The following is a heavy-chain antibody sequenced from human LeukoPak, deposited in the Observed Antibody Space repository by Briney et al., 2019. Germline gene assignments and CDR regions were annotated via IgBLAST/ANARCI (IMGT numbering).Heavy chain of an antibody. V-gene: IGHV4-39*07. CDR2: IYYSGNT. Sequence: SETLSLTCTVSGGSINSSSYYWGWIRQPPGKGLEWIGSIYYSGNTYYTPSLKSPVTISIDTSKNQFSLKLRSVTAAGTAVYYCARDQSGDGILAGYGFDYWGQGTLVTVSS. D-gene: IGHD3-9*01. J-gene: IGHJ4*02. CDR1: GGSINSSSYY. CDR3: ARDQSGDGILAGYGFDY.